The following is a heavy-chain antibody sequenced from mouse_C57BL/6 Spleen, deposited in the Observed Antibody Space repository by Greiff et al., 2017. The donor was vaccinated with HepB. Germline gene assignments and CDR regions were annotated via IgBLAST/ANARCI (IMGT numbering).Heavy chain of an antibody. V-gene: IGHV1-80*01. Sequence: VKLQQSGAELVKPGASVKISCKASGYAFSSYWMNWVKQRPGKGLEWIGQIYPGDGDTNYNGKFKGKATLTADKSSSTAYMQLSSLTSEDSAVYFCAREGWDAWFAYWGQGTLVTVSA. D-gene: IGHD3-3*01. CDR2: IYPGDGDT. CDR1: GYAFSSYW. CDR3: AREGWDAWFAY. J-gene: IGHJ3*01.